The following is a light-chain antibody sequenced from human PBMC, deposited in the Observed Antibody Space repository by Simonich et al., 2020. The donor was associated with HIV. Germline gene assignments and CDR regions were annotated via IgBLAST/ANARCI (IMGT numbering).Light chain of an antibody. CDR2: EGS. J-gene: IGLJ3*02. CDR1: SSDVGNYNL. Sequence: QSALTQPASVSGSPGQSNTISCTGTSSDVGNYNLVSWYQQHPGKAPKLMIYEGSKRPSGVSNRLSGSKSGNTASLTIAGLQAEDEADYYCCSYAGSWVFGGGTKLTVL. V-gene: IGLV2-23*01. CDR3: CSYAGSWV.